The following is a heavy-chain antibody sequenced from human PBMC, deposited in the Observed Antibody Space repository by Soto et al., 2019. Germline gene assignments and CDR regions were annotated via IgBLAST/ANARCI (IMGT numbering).Heavy chain of an antibody. Sequence: PSETLSLTCTVSGGSISSYYWSWIRQPPGKGLEWIGYIYYSGSTNYNPSLKSRVTISVDTSKNQFSLKLSSVTAADTAVYYCARRDYYGSLNWFDPWGQGTLVTVSS. V-gene: IGHV4-59*01. CDR3: ARRDYYGSLNWFDP. J-gene: IGHJ5*02. CDR1: GGSISSYY. CDR2: IYYSGST. D-gene: IGHD3-10*01.